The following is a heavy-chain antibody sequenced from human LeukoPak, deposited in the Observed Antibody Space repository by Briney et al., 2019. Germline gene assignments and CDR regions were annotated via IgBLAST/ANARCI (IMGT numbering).Heavy chain of an antibody. CDR1: GGSISSSSYY. CDR2: IYYSGST. J-gene: IGHJ3*02. Sequence: SETLSLTCTVSGGSISSSSYYWGWIRQPPGKGLEWIGSIYYSGSTYYNPSLKSRVTISVDTSKNQFSLKLSSVTAADTAVYYCARPDDPYIADGAFDIWGQGTMVTASS. CDR3: ARPDDPYIADGAFDI. V-gene: IGHV4-39*01. D-gene: IGHD3-16*01.